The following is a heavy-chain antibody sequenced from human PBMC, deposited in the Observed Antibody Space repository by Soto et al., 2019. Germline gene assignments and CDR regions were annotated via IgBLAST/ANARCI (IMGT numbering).Heavy chain of an antibody. J-gene: IGHJ4*02. CDR3: AKDHRSPWPEMGFDY. D-gene: IGHD2-8*01. CDR1: GFPFSSYA. CDR2: ISGSGGST. V-gene: IGHV3-23*01. Sequence: GGSLRLSCAASGFPFSSYAMSWVRQAPGKGLEWVSAISGSGGSTYYADSVKGRFTISRDNSKNTLYLQMNSLRAEDTAVYYCAKDHRSPWPEMGFDYWGQGTLVTVSS.